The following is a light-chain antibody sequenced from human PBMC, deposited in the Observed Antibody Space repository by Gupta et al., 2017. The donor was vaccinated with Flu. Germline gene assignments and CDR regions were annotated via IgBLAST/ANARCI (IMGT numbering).Light chain of an antibody. CDR2: GEN. V-gene: IGLV3-19*01. CDR3: NSRDSSGSHLEV. Sequence: SSELTQAPAVSVALGQTVRITCQGDNLLSHYVNWYQQKPGQAPVLVIYGENNRPSGIPDRFSGSRSGNTASLTITGAQGEDEADYYCNSRDSSGSHLEVFGGGTKLTVL. J-gene: IGLJ3*02. CDR1: NLLSHY.